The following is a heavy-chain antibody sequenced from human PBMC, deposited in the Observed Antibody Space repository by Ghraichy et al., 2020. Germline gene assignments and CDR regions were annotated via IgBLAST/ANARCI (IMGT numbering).Heavy chain of an antibody. CDR3: AKDRECSGGNCYRDLQY. Sequence: SLRLSCAASGITFSSYEMNWVRQAPGKGLEWISYISSSGGTMYYADSVKGRFTISRDNAKNSVYLQMNSLRAEDTAVYYCAKDRECSGGNCYRDLQYWGQGTLVTVAS. D-gene: IGHD2-15*01. V-gene: IGHV3-48*03. CDR2: ISSSGGTM. J-gene: IGHJ4*02. CDR1: GITFSSYE.